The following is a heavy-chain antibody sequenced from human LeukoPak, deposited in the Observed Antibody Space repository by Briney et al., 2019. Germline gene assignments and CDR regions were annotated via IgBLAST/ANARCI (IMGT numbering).Heavy chain of an antibody. CDR1: GYTFTGYY. D-gene: IGHD6-13*01. CDR3: ARAVAQQLVFDY. Sequence: GASVKVSCKASGYTFTGYYMHWVRQAPGQGLEWMGRINPNSGGTNYAQKFQGRVTMTSDTSISTAYMELSRLRPDDTAVYYCARAVAQQLVFDYWGQGTLVTVSS. CDR2: INPNSGGT. V-gene: IGHV1-2*06. J-gene: IGHJ4*02.